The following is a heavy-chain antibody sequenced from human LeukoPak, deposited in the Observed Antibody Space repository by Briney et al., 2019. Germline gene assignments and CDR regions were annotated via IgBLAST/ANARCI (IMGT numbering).Heavy chain of an antibody. J-gene: IGHJ6*03. V-gene: IGHV3-23*01. CDR1: GFTFSSYA. D-gene: IGHD6-13*01. CDR2: ISGSGGST. Sequence: GGSLRLSCAASGFTFSSYAMSWVRQAPGKGLEWVSAISGSGGSTYYADSVKGRFTISRDNSKNTLYLQMNSLRAEDTAVYYCAKGIAAAGTRDGYYYYYMDVWGKGTTVTVSS. CDR3: AKGIAAAGTRDGYYYYYMDV.